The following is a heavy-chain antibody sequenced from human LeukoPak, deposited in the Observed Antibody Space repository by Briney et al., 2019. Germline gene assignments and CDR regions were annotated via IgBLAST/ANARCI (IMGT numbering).Heavy chain of an antibody. V-gene: IGHV3-48*03. D-gene: IGHD3-3*01. J-gene: IGHJ3*02. CDR1: GFTFSSYE. Sequence: GSLRLSCAASGFTFSSYEMNWVRQAPGKGLEWVSYISSSGSTIYYADSVKGRFTISRDNAKDSLYLQMNSLRAEDTAVYYCARDPYWTIFGVVTYDAFDIWGQGTMVTVSS. CDR3: ARDPYWTIFGVVTYDAFDI. CDR2: ISSSGSTI.